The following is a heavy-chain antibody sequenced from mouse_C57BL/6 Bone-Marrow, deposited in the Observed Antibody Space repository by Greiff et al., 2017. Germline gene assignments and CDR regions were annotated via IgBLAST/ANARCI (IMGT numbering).Heavy chain of an antibody. J-gene: IGHJ1*03. V-gene: IGHV5-4*01. CDR1: GFTFSSYA. CDR2: ISDGGSYT. D-gene: IGHD1-1*01. CDR3: ARDITTVVATYPWYFDV. Sequence: EVQLVESGGGLVKPGGSLKLSCAASGFTFSSYAMSWVRQTPEKRLEWVATISDGGSYTYYPDNVKGRFTISRDNAKNNLYLQMSHLKSEDTAMYYCARDITTVVATYPWYFDVWGTGTTVTVSS.